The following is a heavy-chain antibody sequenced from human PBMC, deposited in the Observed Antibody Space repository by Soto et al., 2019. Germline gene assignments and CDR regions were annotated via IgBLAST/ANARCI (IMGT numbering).Heavy chain of an antibody. D-gene: IGHD2-8*02. Sequence: HEHLMQSGAEVKRPGASLKVSCKASGYSFTGYYIHWVRQAPGQGLEWMGWINPDSGATNYAQNLQGRVTLTSDTSISTASMDLTSLTSDDTAVYYCARGDYGTGGYPFPYFDYWGQGTLVIVSS. CDR1: GYSFTGYY. V-gene: IGHV1-2*02. CDR3: ARGDYGTGGYPFPYFDY. CDR2: INPDSGAT. J-gene: IGHJ4*02.